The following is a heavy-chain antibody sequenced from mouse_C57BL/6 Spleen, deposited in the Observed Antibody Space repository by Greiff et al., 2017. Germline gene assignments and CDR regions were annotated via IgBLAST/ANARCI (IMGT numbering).Heavy chain of an antibody. V-gene: IGHV1-66*01. D-gene: IGHD4-1*01. CDR2: IYPGSGNT. Sequence: QVQLQQSGPELVKPGASVKISCKASGYSFTSYYIHWVKPRPGQGLEWIGWIYPGSGNTKYNEKFKGKATLTADTSSSTAYMQLSSLTSEDSAVYYCARWNWGKGDYWGQGTTLTVSS. CDR3: ARWNWGKGDY. J-gene: IGHJ2*01. CDR1: GYSFTSYY.